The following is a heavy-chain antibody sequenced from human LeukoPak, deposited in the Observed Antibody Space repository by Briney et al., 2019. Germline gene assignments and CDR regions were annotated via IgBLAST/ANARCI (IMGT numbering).Heavy chain of an antibody. V-gene: IGHV4-61*01. Sequence: PSETLSLTCTVSGGSVSSGSYYWSWIRQPPGKGLEWNGYIYYSGSTNYNPPLKSRVTISVDTSKNQFSLKLSSVTAADTAVYYCARGERWLRFSYWGQGTLVTVSS. CDR2: IYYSGST. D-gene: IGHD5-12*01. CDR3: ARGERWLRFSY. CDR1: GGSVSSGSYY. J-gene: IGHJ4*02.